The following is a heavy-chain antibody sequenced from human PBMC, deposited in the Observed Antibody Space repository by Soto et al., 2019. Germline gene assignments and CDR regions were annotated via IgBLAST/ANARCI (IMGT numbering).Heavy chain of an antibody. CDR2: TYYRSKWYY. Sequence: PSETLCLTCAITWDRVCSNIAGCSWVRPSASRGLEWMGRTYYRSKWYYEYAVSVRGRITINPDTSKNQYSLQLNSVTPEDTAVYFCARGEQYSGGIFDYWGQGTLVTVSS. CDR3: ARGEQYSGGIFDY. D-gene: IGHD1-26*01. V-gene: IGHV6-1*01. J-gene: IGHJ4*01. CDR1: WDRVCSNIAG.